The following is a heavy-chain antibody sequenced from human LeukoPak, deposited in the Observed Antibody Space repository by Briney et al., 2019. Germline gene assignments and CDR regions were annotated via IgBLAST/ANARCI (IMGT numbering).Heavy chain of an antibody. Sequence: SETLSLTCAVYGGSFSGYYWSWIRQPPGKGLEWIGEINHSGSTNYNPSLKSRVTISVDTSKNQFSLKLSSVTAADTAVYYCARGKMVRGVKPLSYWGQGTLVTVSS. CDR2: INHSGST. CDR3: ARGKMVRGVKPLSY. V-gene: IGHV4-34*01. D-gene: IGHD3-10*01. J-gene: IGHJ4*02. CDR1: GGSFSGYY.